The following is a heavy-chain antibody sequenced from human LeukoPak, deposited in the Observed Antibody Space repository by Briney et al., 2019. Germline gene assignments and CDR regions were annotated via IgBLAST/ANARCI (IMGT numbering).Heavy chain of an antibody. Sequence: PGGSLRLSCAASGFTFSSYWIHWVRQAPGKGLVWVSRINSGGSESIYADSVKGRFTISRDNAQNTVYLQMNSLRAEDTALYYCAKAQMEQVVKGYFDYWGQGTLVTVSS. CDR2: INSGGSES. D-gene: IGHD1/OR15-1a*01. J-gene: IGHJ4*02. CDR1: GFTFSSYW. V-gene: IGHV3-74*01. CDR3: AKAQMEQVVKGYFDY.